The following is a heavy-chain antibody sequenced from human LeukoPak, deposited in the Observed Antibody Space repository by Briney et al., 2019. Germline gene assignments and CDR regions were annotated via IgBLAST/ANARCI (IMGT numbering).Heavy chain of an antibody. Sequence: PSETLSLTCAVSGGSISSGGYSWSWIRQPPGKGLEWIGYIYYSGSTYYNPSLKSRVTISVDTSKNQFSLKLSSVTAADTAVYYCARVGRNYYDSSGYSSDYWGQGTLVTVSS. D-gene: IGHD3-22*01. CDR3: ARVGRNYYDSSGYSSDY. CDR2: IYYSGST. CDR1: GGSISSGGYS. V-gene: IGHV4-30-4*07. J-gene: IGHJ4*02.